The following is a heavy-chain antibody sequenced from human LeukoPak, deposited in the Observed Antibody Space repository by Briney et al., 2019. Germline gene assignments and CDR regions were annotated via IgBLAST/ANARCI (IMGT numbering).Heavy chain of an antibody. V-gene: IGHV1-2*02. CDR1: GYTFSDYY. D-gene: IGHD3-22*01. CDR2: IYPDSGVT. J-gene: IGHJ4*02. Sequence: ASVKVSCKASGYTFSDYYIHWVRQAPGQGLEWMAWIYPDSGVTNYAQKFQGRVTMTRDTSISTAYMDLRRLRSDDTAVYFCARGPTYYDSSGYRLEYWGQGTLVTVSS. CDR3: ARGPTYYDSSGYRLEY.